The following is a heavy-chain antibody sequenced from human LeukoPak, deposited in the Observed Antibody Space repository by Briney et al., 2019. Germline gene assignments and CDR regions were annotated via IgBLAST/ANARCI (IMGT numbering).Heavy chain of an antibody. CDR3: ARDVRLLRSPGGY. D-gene: IGHD6-25*01. CDR2: MNPNSGNT. CDR1: GYTFTSYD. Sequence: ASVKVSCKASGYTFTSYDINWVRQATGQGLEWMGWMNPNSGNTGYEQKFQGRVTMTRNTSISTAYMELSSLRSEDTAVYYWARDVRLLRSPGGYWGQGTLVTVSS. J-gene: IGHJ4*02. V-gene: IGHV1-8*01.